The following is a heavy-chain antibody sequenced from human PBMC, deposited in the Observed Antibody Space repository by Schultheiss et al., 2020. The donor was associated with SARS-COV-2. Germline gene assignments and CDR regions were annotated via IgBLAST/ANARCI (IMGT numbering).Heavy chain of an antibody. CDR2: ISSDGSST. V-gene: IGHV3-74*01. J-gene: IGHJ4*02. Sequence: GGSLRLSCAASGFTVSSNYMSWVRQAPGKGLEWVSLISSDGSSTRYADSVKGRFTISRDNAKNSLYLQMNSLRPEDTAVYHCARGKIFFDYWGQGTLVTVSS. CDR1: GFTVSSNY. CDR3: ARGKIFFDY.